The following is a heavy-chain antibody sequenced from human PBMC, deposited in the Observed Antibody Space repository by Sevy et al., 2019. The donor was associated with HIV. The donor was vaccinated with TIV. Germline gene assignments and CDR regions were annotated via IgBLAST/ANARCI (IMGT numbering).Heavy chain of an antibody. CDR2: IKQDGSEK. CDR3: ARGGTVYGDFDYYYYGMDV. V-gene: IGHV3-7*01. CDR1: GFSFSSYW. D-gene: IGHD4-17*01. J-gene: IGHJ6*02. Sequence: GGSLRLSCAASGFSFSSYWMNWVRQAPGKGLEWVANIKQDGSEKYYVDSVKGRFTISRDNAKNSLYLQMNSLRAEDTAVYSCARGGTVYGDFDYYYYGMDVWGQGTTVTVSS.